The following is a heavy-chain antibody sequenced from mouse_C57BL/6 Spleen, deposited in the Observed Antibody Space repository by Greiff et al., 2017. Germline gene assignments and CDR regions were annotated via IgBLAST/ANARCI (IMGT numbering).Heavy chain of an antibody. D-gene: IGHD1-1*01. CDR2: INPNYGTT. CDR3: ASSSSSWFAY. Sequence: EVQLQHPEPALVNPGASVKISGKPSGYPFIASNLNWVKRSNGKSLEWIGVINPNYGTTSYNQKFKGKARSTVDESSSTAYMQLNSLTSEDAAVYYCASSSSSWFAYWGQGTLVTVSA. CDR1: GYPFIASN. J-gene: IGHJ3*01. V-gene: IGHV1-39*01.